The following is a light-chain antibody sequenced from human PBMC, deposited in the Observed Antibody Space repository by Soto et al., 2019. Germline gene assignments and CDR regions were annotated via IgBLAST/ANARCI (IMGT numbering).Light chain of an antibody. Sequence: IQVSQSPATPSASVGDRVTITCRASHTITSWMAWYRQKPWKAPKLLIYDASTLESGVPSRFRGSRFGTNFTLTIRSLQPDDFASYYCQKYKSYSKTLAQGGKV. V-gene: IGKV1-5*01. CDR2: DAS. CDR1: HTITSW. J-gene: IGKJ1*01. CDR3: QKYKSYSKT.